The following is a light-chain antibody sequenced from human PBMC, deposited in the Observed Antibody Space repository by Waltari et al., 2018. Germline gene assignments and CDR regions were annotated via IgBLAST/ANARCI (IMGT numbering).Light chain of an antibody. V-gene: IGKV1-39*01. CDR1: ESISIY. Sequence: DIQMTQSPSSLSASVGDRVTITCRASESISIYLNWFQQKPGKAPKLLIDAASSLQSGVPSRFSGSGSGTDFTVTISSLQPEDFATYYCQQSYSTPRTFGQGTKVEIK. J-gene: IGKJ1*01. CDR3: QQSYSTPRT. CDR2: AAS.